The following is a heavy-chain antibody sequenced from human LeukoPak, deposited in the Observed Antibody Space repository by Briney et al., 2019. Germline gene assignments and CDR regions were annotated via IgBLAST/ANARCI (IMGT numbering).Heavy chain of an antibody. CDR1: GYTFSSYG. V-gene: IGHV1-18*01. Sequence: ASVKVSCKASGYTFSSYGISWVRQAPGQGLEWMGWISAYNGNTNYAQKLQGRVTMTTDTSTSTAYMELSSLRSEDTAVYYCATVTVVPAAGVGFDPWGQGTLVTVSS. CDR2: ISAYNGNT. D-gene: IGHD2-2*01. CDR3: ATVTVVPAAGVGFDP. J-gene: IGHJ5*02.